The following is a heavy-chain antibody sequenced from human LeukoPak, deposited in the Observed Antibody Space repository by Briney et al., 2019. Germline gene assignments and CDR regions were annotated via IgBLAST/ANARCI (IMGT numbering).Heavy chain of an antibody. CDR1: GFTFSSYA. D-gene: IGHD3-10*01. CDR2: ISSSSSHI. V-gene: IGHV3-23*01. Sequence: GGSLRLSCAASGFTFSSYAMSWVRQAPGTGLEWVSYISSSSSHIYYADSVKGRFTISRDNSKNTLYLQMNSLRAEDTAVYYCAKHYNSNYGMDVWGQGTTVTVSS. CDR3: AKHYNSNYGMDV. J-gene: IGHJ6*02.